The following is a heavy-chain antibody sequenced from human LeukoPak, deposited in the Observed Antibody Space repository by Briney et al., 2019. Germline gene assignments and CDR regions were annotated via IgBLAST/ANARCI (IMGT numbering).Heavy chain of an antibody. D-gene: IGHD3-3*01. CDR1: GYTFTGYY. V-gene: IGHV1-2*02. CDR3: ARELRFLEWPPRKGAFDI. J-gene: IGHJ3*02. Sequence: ASVKVSCKASGYTFTGYYMHWVRQAPGQGLEWMGWINPNSGGTNYAQKFQGRVTMTRDTSISTAYMELSRLRSDDTAVYYCARELRFLEWPPRKGAFDIWGQGTMVTVSS. CDR2: INPNSGGT.